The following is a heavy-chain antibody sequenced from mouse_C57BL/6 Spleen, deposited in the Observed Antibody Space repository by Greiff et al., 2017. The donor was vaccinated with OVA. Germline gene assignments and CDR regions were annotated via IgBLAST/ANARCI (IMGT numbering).Heavy chain of an antibody. J-gene: IGHJ1*03. CDR2: INPSTGGT. Sequence: EVQLQQSGPELVKPGASVKISCKASGYSFTGYYMNWVKQSPEKSLEWIGEINPSTGGTTYNQKFKAKATLTVDKSSSTAYMQLKSLTYEDAAVYYCARGGYYGSSGYFDVWGTGTTVTVSS. CDR1: GYSFTGYY. V-gene: IGHV1-42*01. D-gene: IGHD1-1*01. CDR3: ARGGYYGSSGYFDV.